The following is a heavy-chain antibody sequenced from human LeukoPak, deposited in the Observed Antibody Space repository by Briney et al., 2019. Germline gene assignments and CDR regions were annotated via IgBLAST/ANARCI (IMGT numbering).Heavy chain of an antibody. CDR1: GFTFSSYA. J-gene: IGHJ4*02. CDR2: ISGGST. CDR3: AKGRAGNYYYDSSDY. D-gene: IGHD3-22*01. Sequence: GGSLRLSCAASGFTFSSYAMSWVRQAPGKGLEWVSAISGGSTYYADSVKGRFTISRDNSKNTLYLQMNSLRAEDTAVYYCAKGRAGNYYYDSSDYWGQGTLVTVSS. V-gene: IGHV3-23*01.